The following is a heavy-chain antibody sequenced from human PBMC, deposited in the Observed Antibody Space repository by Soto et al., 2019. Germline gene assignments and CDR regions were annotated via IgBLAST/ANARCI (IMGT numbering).Heavy chain of an antibody. Sequence: PGGSLRLSCAASGFTFSSYGMTWVRQAPGQGLEWVSFSSATGAGTYYADSVKGRFTISRDNSKNTLYLQMTSLRADDTDVYYCAKDRRAGGNYGFYSDFWGQGALVTVSS. J-gene: IGHJ4*02. CDR3: AKDRRAGGNYGFYSDF. CDR2: SSATGAGT. CDR1: GFTFSSYG. V-gene: IGHV3-23*01. D-gene: IGHD1-7*01.